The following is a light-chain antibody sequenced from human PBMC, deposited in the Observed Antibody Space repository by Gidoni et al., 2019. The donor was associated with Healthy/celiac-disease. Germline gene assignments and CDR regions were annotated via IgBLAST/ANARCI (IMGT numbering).Light chain of an antibody. J-gene: IGLJ2*01. Sequence: SVSGSPGPSVTISCTGTSSDVGGYNYVSWYQQHPGKAPKLMIYDVSKRPSGVPDRFSGSKSVNTASLTISGLQAEDEADYYCFSSAGSYTHVVFGGGTKLTVL. CDR1: SSDVGGYNY. CDR2: DVS. V-gene: IGLV2-11*01. CDR3: FSSAGSYTHVV.